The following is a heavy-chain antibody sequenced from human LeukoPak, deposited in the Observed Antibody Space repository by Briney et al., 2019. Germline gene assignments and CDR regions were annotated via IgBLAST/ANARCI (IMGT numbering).Heavy chain of an antibody. V-gene: IGHV5-51*01. CDR3: ARHGYGYYFDY. D-gene: IGHD5-12*01. CDR2: IYPGDSDT. Sequence: EESLKISCKGSGYSFTKSWIGWVRQMPGKGLEWMGSIYPGDSDTRYSPSFQGQVTISADKSITTAYLHWSSLKASDPAMYYCARHGYGYYFDYWGQGTLVTVSS. J-gene: IGHJ4*02. CDR1: GYSFTKSW.